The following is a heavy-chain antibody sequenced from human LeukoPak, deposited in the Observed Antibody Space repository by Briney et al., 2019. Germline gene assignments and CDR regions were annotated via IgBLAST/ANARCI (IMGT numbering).Heavy chain of an antibody. Sequence: GGSLRLSCAASGFTFSSYEMNWVRQAPGKGLEWVSYISSSGSTIYYADSVKGRFTISRDNAKNSLYLQMNSLRAEDTAVYYCARIYSSSSSRGAFDIWGQGTMVTVSS. CDR1: GFTFSSYE. CDR3: ARIYSSSSSRGAFDI. V-gene: IGHV3-48*03. J-gene: IGHJ3*02. D-gene: IGHD6-6*01. CDR2: ISSSGSTI.